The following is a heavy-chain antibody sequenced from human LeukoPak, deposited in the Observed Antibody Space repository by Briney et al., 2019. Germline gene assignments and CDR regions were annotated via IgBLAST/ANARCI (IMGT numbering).Heavy chain of an antibody. D-gene: IGHD3-22*01. V-gene: IGHV4-59*08. CDR1: GDSISGDY. CDR2: FHHTAGT. CDR3: ARLLDYDSSGDPDTFDI. J-gene: IGHJ3*02. Sequence: SETLSLTCTVSGDSISGDYWSWIRQSRGKGLEWIGYFHHTAGTRYNPSLQSRVTISIDTSRNHFSPKLNSLSAADTAVYFCARLLDYDSSGDPDTFDIWGQGTMVTVSS.